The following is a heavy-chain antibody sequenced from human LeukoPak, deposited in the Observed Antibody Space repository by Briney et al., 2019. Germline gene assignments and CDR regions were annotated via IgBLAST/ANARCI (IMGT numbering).Heavy chain of an antibody. D-gene: IGHD3-22*01. J-gene: IGHJ4*02. Sequence: SETLSLTCTVSGGSISTYYWSWIRQPAGKGLEWIGRIYSSGSTNYNPSLKNRVTMSVDTSKNQFSLKLSSVTAADTAVYYCARDRWYAATMIGEAPHHFASWGKGTLVTVSS. CDR2: IYSSGST. V-gene: IGHV4-4*07. CDR1: GGSISTYY. CDR3: ARDRWYAATMIGEAPHHFAS.